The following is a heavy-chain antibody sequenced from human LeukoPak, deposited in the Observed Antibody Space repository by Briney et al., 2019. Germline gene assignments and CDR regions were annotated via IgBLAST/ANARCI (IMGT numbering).Heavy chain of an antibody. Sequence: GSLRLSCAASGFTVSSNYMSWVRQPPGKGLEWIGSLSYSGTTYYNPSLESRVTISLDTSKKQLSLKVNSVTAADTAVYFCARVPTVTYAQFDPWGQGILVTVSS. D-gene: IGHD4-17*01. V-gene: IGHV4-59*02. CDR2: LSYSGTT. CDR1: GFTVSSNY. CDR3: ARVPTVTYAQFDP. J-gene: IGHJ5*02.